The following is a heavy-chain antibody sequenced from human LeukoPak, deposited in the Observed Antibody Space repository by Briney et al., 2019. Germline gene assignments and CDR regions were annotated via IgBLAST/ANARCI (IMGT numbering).Heavy chain of an antibody. CDR1: GGSISSYY. D-gene: IGHD2-2*01. CDR2: IYTSGST. V-gene: IGHV4-4*07. J-gene: IGHJ3*02. CDR3: AREVIVVVPAATGDAFDI. Sequence: SDTLSLTCIVSGGSISSYYWSWIRQPAGKGLEWIGRIYTSGSTNYNPSLKSRVTISVDKSKNQFSLKLSSVTAADTAVYYCAREVIVVVPAATGDAFDIWGQGTMVTVSS.